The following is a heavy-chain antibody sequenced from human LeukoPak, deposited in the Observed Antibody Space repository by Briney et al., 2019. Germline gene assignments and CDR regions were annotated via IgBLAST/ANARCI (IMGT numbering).Heavy chain of an antibody. D-gene: IGHD1-7*01. J-gene: IGHJ6*03. CDR2: ISWNSGSI. Sequence: GGSLRLSCAASGFTFDDYAMHWVRQAPGKGLEWVSGISWNSGSIGYADSVKGRFTISSDSAKNSLYLQMNSLRAEDTALYYCAKDMNWNYGYYYMDVWGKGTTVTVSS. V-gene: IGHV3-9*01. CDR1: GFTFDDYA. CDR3: AKDMNWNYGYYYMDV.